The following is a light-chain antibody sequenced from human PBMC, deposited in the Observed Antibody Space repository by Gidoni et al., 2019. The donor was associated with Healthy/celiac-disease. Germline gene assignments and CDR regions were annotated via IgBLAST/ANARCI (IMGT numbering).Light chain of an antibody. J-gene: IGKJ2*01. CDR3: QHLT. V-gene: IGKV1-9*01. Sequence: DIQLTQSPSSLSASIGDRVTITCCASQGISSYLAWYQQKPGKAPKLLSDAASTLQRGVPSRSSGSGSGTESTLTIGSLQPEDFATYYCQHLTFGQGTKLEIK. CDR1: QGISSY. CDR2: AAS.